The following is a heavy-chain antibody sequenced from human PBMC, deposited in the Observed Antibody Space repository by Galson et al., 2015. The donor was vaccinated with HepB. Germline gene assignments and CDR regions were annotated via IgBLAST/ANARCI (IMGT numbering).Heavy chain of an antibody. D-gene: IGHD7-27*01. J-gene: IGHJ3*02. V-gene: IGHV3-23*01. CDR2: IRGSGGNT. Sequence: SLRLSCAASEFTFSSYVMSWVRQAPGKGLEWVSTIRGSGGNTYDADSAEGRFTISRDNSKNTLYLQMNSLRAEDTAVYYCAKDRGTGDGAFDIWGQGTMVTVSS. CDR3: AKDRGTGDGAFDI. CDR1: EFTFSSYV.